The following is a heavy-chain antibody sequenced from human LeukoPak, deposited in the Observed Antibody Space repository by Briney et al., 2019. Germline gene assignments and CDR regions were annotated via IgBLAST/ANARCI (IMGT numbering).Heavy chain of an antibody. V-gene: IGHV3-30*02. CDR2: IRYEGSNK. Sequence: PGGSLRLSCAASGFTFSSYGMDWVRQAPGKGMEWVAFIRYEGSNKYYADSVKRRFTISRDNSKNTLYLQMNSLRAEDTAVYYCATTIVVVPAAILGALDVWGQGTMVTVSS. CDR1: GFTFSSYG. J-gene: IGHJ3*01. D-gene: IGHD2-2*01. CDR3: ATTIVVVPAAILGALDV.